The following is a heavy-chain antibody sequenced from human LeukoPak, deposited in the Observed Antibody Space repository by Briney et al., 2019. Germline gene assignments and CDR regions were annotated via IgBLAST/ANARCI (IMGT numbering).Heavy chain of an antibody. D-gene: IGHD4-17*01. Sequence: GGSLRLSCAASGFTFSSYAMSWVRQAPGKGLEWVAIISYDGGNNYYADSVKGRFTISRDNSKNTLFLQMNSLRAEDTAVYYCARTDYGDRSLDYWGQGTLVTVSS. CDR2: ISYDGGNN. J-gene: IGHJ4*02. V-gene: IGHV3-30*03. CDR1: GFTFSSYA. CDR3: ARTDYGDRSLDY.